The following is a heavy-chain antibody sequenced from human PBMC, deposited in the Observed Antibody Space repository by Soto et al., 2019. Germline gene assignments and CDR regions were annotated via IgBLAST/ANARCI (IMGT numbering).Heavy chain of an antibody. Sequence: GGSLRLSCTASGFTFGDYAMSWFRQAPGKGLEWVGFIRSKAYGGTTEYAASVKGRFTISRDDSKSIAYLQMNSLKTEDTAVYYCTRSAVSGHMTTVTLGYYYMDVWGKGTTVTVSS. J-gene: IGHJ6*03. V-gene: IGHV3-49*03. CDR1: GFTFGDYA. CDR2: IRSKAYGGTT. CDR3: TRSAVSGHMTTVTLGYYYMDV. D-gene: IGHD4-17*01.